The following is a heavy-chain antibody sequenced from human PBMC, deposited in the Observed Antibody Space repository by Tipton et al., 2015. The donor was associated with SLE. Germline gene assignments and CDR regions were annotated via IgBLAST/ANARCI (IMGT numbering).Heavy chain of an antibody. D-gene: IGHD2-2*01. Sequence: TLSLTCAVYGGSFSGYYWSWVRQPPGKGLEWIGEINHSGSTNYNPSLKSRVTISVDTSKNQFSLKLSSVTAADTAVYYCARGYCSSTSCYGVWFDPWGQGTLVTVSS. J-gene: IGHJ5*02. V-gene: IGHV4-34*01. CDR2: INHSGST. CDR1: GGSFSGYY. CDR3: ARGYCSSTSCYGVWFDP.